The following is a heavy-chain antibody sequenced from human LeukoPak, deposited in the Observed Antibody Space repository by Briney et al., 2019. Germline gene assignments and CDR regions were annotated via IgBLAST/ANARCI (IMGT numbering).Heavy chain of an antibody. CDR3: ARGLSIAAALNWFDP. CDR2: IYTSGST. D-gene: IGHD6-13*01. CDR1: GGSISSNY. J-gene: IGHJ5*02. Sequence: SETLSLTCTVSGGSISSNYWSWIRQPAGKGLEWIGRIYTSGSTNYNPSLKSRVTMSVDTSKNQFSLKLSSVTAADTAVYYCARGLSIAAALNWFDPWGQGTLVTVSS. V-gene: IGHV4-4*07.